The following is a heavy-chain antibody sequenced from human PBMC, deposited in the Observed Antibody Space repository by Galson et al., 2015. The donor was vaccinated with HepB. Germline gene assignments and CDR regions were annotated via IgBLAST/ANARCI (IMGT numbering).Heavy chain of an antibody. CDR2: INTGNGNT. CDR1: GYTFTRHA. D-gene: IGHD5-12*01. Sequence: SVKVSCKASGYTFTRHAIHWVRQAPGQRLEWMGWINTGNGNTHYSQKFQGRVTITRDTSASIAYMELNSLRSEDTAVYYCAGEGTTGYPVDAFDIWGQGTMVTVSS. CDR3: AGEGTTGYPVDAFDI. J-gene: IGHJ3*02. V-gene: IGHV1-3*04.